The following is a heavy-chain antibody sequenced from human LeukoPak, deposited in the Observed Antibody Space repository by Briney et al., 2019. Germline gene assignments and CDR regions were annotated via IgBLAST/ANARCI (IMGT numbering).Heavy chain of an antibody. D-gene: IGHD1/OR15-1a*01. CDR2: INPNSGDT. CDR1: GYTFTDYY. V-gene: IGHV1-2*02. J-gene: IGHJ2*01. CDR3: ARDPVEQPYWFFDL. Sequence: ASVKVSCKASGYTFTDYYMHWVRQAPGQGLEWMGWINPNSGDTNYAQKFQGKVTMTRDTSITTAYMELSSLRSDDTAVYYCARDPVEQPYWFFDLWGRGTLVTVSS.